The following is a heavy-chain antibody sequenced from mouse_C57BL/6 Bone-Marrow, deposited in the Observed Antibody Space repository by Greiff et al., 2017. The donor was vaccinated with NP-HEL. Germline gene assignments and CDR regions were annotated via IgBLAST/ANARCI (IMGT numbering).Heavy chain of an antibody. CDR2: ISYDGSN. Sequence: EVQLQESGPGLVKPSQSLSLTCPVTGYSITSGYYWNWIRQFPGNKLEWMGYISYDGSNNYNPSLKNRISITRDTSKNQFFLKLNSVTTEDTATYYCARDRLLRSHFDYWGQGTTLTVSS. D-gene: IGHD1-1*01. CDR1: GYSITSGYY. J-gene: IGHJ2*01. CDR3: ARDRLLRSHFDY. V-gene: IGHV3-6*01.